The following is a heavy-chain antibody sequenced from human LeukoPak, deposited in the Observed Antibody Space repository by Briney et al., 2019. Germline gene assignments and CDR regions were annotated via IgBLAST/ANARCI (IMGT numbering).Heavy chain of an antibody. V-gene: IGHV4-59*01. CDR2: IYYSGST. CDR1: GGSISSYY. J-gene: IGHJ4*02. D-gene: IGHD3-10*01. CDR3: ARVIDYYGSGSYTSYYFDY. Sequence: SETLSPTCTVSGGSISSYYWSWIRQPPGKGLEWIGYIYYSGSTNYNPSLKSRVTTSVDTSKNQFSLKLSSVAAADTAVYYCARVIDYYGSGSYTSYYFDYWGQGTLVTVSS.